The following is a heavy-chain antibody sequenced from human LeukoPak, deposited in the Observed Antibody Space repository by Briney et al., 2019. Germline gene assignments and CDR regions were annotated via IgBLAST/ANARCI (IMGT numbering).Heavy chain of an antibody. CDR1: GFTFSSYG. CDR2: IWYDGSNK. V-gene: IGHV3-33*01. D-gene: IGHD3-22*01. Sequence: GGSLRLSCAASGFTFSSYGMHWVRQAPGKGLEWVAVIWYDGSNKYYADSVKGRFTISRDNSENTLYLQMNSLRAEDTAVYYCARADYYDSSGYYSRPFDYWGQGTLVTVSS. J-gene: IGHJ4*02. CDR3: ARADYYDSSGYYSRPFDY.